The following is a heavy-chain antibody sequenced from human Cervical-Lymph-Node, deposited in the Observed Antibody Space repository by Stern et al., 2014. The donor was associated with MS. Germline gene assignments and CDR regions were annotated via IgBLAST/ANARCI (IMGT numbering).Heavy chain of an antibody. CDR3: ARDQGGIAAH. CDR2: ITTMFGTS. V-gene: IGHV1-69*01. J-gene: IGHJ4*02. CDR1: GGTFSSLS. D-gene: IGHD6-13*01. Sequence: QLVQSGAELKKPGSSVKVSCKASGGTFSSLSVSWVRRAPGHGLEWLGVITTMFGTSTYVQKFQDRLTIIADESTETVYMTLSGLRSQDTAVYYCARDQGGIAAHWGQGTLVTVSS.